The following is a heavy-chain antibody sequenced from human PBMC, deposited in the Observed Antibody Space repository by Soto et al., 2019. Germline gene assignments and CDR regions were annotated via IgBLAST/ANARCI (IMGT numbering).Heavy chain of an antibody. V-gene: IGHV1-18*01. CDR2: ISAYSGNT. Sequence: QVQLVQSGADVKKPGASVKVSCKASGYTFSSYGINWVRQAPGQGLEWMGWISAYSGNTNYEQKLQGRVTMTTDTSTTIAYMELRGLTYDDSAVYYCARDHSAYDSGTPEYWGQGTLVTVSS. CDR3: ARDHSAYDSGTPEY. D-gene: IGHD5-12*01. CDR1: GYTFSSYG. J-gene: IGHJ4*02.